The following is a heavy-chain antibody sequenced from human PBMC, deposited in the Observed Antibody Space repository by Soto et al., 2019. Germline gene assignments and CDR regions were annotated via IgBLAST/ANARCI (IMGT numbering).Heavy chain of an antibody. J-gene: IGHJ4*02. CDR3: ARVFWYYDILTDANLYYFDY. D-gene: IGHD3-9*01. V-gene: IGHV1-8*01. CDR2: MNPNSGNT. Sequence: QVQLVQSGAEVKKPGASVKVSCKASGYTFTSYDINWVRQATGQGLEWMGWMNPNSGNTGYAQKFQGRVTMTRNTSVSTAYMEVISLRSADTAVYYCARVFWYYDILTDANLYYFDYWGQGTLVTVSS. CDR1: GYTFTSYD.